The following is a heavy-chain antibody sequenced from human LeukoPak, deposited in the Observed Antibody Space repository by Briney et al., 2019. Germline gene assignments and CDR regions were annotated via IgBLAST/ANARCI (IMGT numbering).Heavy chain of an antibody. D-gene: IGHD2-2*01. V-gene: IGHV1-2*02. CDR1: GYTFTGYY. Sequence: ASVKVSCKASGYTFTGYYMHWVRQAPGQGLEWMGWINPNSGGTNYAQKFQGRVTMTRDTSISTAYMELSRLRSDDTAVYYCARDGIVVVPAHYYYYYYMDVWGKGTTVTVSS. CDR2: INPNSGGT. CDR3: ARDGIVVVPAHYYYYYYMDV. J-gene: IGHJ6*03.